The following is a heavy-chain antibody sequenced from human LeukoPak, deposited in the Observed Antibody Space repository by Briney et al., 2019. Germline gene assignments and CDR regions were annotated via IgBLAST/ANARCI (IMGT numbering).Heavy chain of an antibody. CDR2: IYYSGST. V-gene: IGHV4-4*02. Sequence: PSGTLSLTCAVSGGSISSNKWWSWVRQPPGKGLEWIGSIYYSGSTYYNPSLKSRVTISVDTSKNQFSLKLSSVTAADTAVYYCARSLGWYDILTWFDPWGQGTLVTVSS. D-gene: IGHD3-9*01. CDR3: ARSLGWYDILTWFDP. CDR1: GGSISSNKW. J-gene: IGHJ5*02.